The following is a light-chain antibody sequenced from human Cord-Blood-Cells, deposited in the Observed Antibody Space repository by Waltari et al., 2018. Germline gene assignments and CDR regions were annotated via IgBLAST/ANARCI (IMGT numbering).Light chain of an antibody. CDR1: SGHGSYA. J-gene: IGLJ3*02. Sequence: QLVLTQSPSASASLGASVTLTCTLSSGHGSYAVAGCQQQPQKRPRYLMKLNSDGSHSKRNGIPDRFSGSSSGAERYLTISSLQSEDEADYYCQTWGTSIHWVFGRGTKLTVL. CDR2: LNSDGSH. V-gene: IGLV4-69*01. CDR3: QTWGTSIHWV.